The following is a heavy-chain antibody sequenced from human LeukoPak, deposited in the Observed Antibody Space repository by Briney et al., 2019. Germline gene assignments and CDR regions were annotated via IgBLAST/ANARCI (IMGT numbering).Heavy chain of an antibody. V-gene: IGHV4-30-4*01. J-gene: IGHJ3*02. CDR1: GVSISSGDYY. CDR3: ARDRAVGLRAFDI. CDR2: IYYSGST. Sequence: PSETLSLTCTVSGVSISSGDYYWSWIRQPPGKGLEWIGYIYYSGSTYYSPSLKSRVTISVDTSKNQFSLKLSSVTAADTAVYYCARDRAVGLRAFDIWGQGTMVTVSS. D-gene: IGHD3-10*01.